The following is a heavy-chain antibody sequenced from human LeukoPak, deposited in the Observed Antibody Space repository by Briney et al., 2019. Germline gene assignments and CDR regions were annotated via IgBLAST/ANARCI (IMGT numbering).Heavy chain of an antibody. V-gene: IGHV4-61*03. CDR2: IYYSGST. CDR3: ARDSRSDWFDP. CDR1: GGSVSSGSYY. J-gene: IGHJ5*02. Sequence: PSETLSLTCTVSGGSVSSGSYYWGWIRQPPGKGLEWIGYIYYSGSTNYNPSLKSRVTISVDTSKNHSSLKLSSVTAADTAMYYCARDSRSDWFDPWGQGTLVTVSS.